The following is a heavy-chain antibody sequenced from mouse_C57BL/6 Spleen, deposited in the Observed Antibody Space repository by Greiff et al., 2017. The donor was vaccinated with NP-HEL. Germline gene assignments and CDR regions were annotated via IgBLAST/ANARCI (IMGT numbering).Heavy chain of an antibody. CDR1: GYTFTSYG. V-gene: IGHV1-81*01. CDR3: ARLSYYGDY. J-gene: IGHJ2*01. Sequence: QVQLQQSGAELARPGASVKLSCKASGYTFTSYGISWVKQRTGQGLEWIGEIYPRSGNTYYNEKFKGKATLTADKSSSTAYMELRSLTSEDSAVYFCARLSYYGDYWGQGTTLTVSS. D-gene: IGHD1-2*01. CDR2: IYPRSGNT.